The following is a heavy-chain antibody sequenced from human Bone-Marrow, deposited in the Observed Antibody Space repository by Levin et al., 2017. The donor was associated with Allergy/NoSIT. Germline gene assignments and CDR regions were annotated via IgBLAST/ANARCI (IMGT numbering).Heavy chain of an antibody. CDR1: GFSFSNYG. J-gene: IGHJ3*01. Sequence: QAGGSLRLSCVASGFSFSNYGMHWVRQAPGKGLECVAIIWYDGAHEYYADSVKGRFTISRDNSKNTLYLEMTSLRAEDTAVYYCVSDGVFFYDSSVYHNGVGVFDFWGQGTLVTVSS. D-gene: IGHD3-22*01. CDR2: IWYDGAHE. CDR3: VSDGVFFYDSSVYHNGVGVFDF. V-gene: IGHV3-33*01.